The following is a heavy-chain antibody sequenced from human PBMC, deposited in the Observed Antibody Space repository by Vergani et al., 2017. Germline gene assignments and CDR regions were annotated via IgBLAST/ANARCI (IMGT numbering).Heavy chain of an antibody. D-gene: IGHD2-2*01. J-gene: IGHJ4*02. Sequence: QVQLVQSGAEVKKPGSSVKVSCKASGGTFSSYAISWVRQAPGQGLEWMGGIIPIFGTANYAQKFQGRVTITADESTSTAYMELSSLRSEDTAGYYCARVGHPEDIVVVPAGVGYFDYWGQGTLVTVSS. CDR3: ARVGHPEDIVVVPAGVGYFDY. V-gene: IGHV1-69*01. CDR1: GGTFSSYA. CDR2: IIPIFGTA.